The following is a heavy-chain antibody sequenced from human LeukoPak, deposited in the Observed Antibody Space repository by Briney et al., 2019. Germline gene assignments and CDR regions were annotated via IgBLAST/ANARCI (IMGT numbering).Heavy chain of an antibody. CDR1: GFTFSAFW. CDR2: IKEDGGEK. CDR3: ARGRDNVY. Sequence: PGGSLRLSCAASGFTFSAFWMTWVRQAPGKGLEWVASIKEDGGEKFYVDSVKGRFTISRDNAKKSLYLQMNSLTAEDAAVYYCARGRDNVYWGQGSLVTVSS. D-gene: IGHD5-24*01. V-gene: IGHV3-7*04. J-gene: IGHJ4*02.